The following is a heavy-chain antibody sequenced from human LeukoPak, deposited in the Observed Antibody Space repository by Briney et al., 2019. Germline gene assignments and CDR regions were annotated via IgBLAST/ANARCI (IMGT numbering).Heavy chain of an antibody. CDR3: ASSYCSSTSCRMGGAFDI. V-gene: IGHV5-51*01. CDR2: IYPGDSDT. CDR1: GYSFTSYW. D-gene: IGHD2-2*01. J-gene: IGHJ3*02. Sequence: GESLKISCKGSGYSFTSYWIGWVRQMPGKGLEWMGIIYPGDSDTRYSPSFQGQVTISADKSISTAYLQWSSLKASDTAMYYCASSYCSSTSCRMGGAFDIWGQGTMITVSS.